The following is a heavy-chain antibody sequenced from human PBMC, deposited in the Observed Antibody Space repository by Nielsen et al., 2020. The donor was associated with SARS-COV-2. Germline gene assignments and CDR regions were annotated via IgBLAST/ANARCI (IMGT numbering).Heavy chain of an antibody. Sequence: GESLKISCAASGLTVSTNYMNWVRQAPGKGLEWVSYISGGSATIYYADSVKGRFTISRDNVKNSLYLQLSSLSAEDTAVYYCARSPFHRSSWYGMDVWGQGTTVTVSS. CDR3: ARSPFHRSSWYGMDV. CDR1: GLTVSTNY. D-gene: IGHD6-13*01. CDR2: ISGGSATI. J-gene: IGHJ6*02. V-gene: IGHV3-48*01.